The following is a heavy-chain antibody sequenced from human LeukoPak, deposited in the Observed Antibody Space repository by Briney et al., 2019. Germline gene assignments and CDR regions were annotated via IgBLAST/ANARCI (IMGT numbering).Heavy chain of an antibody. Sequence: ASVKVSCKASGYTFTSYGISWVRQAPGQGLEWMGWISAYNGNTKFAQKLQGRLTMTTDTSTSTAYMELRSLTSDDTALYYCARAPSTTWLQSLVDYWGQGTLVTVSS. CDR1: GYTFTSYG. J-gene: IGHJ4*02. V-gene: IGHV1-18*01. CDR3: ARAPSTTWLQSLVDY. CDR2: ISAYNGNT. D-gene: IGHD5-24*01.